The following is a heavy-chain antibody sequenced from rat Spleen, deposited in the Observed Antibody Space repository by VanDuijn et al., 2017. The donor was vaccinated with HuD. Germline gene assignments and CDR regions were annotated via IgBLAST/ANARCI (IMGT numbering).Heavy chain of an antibody. J-gene: IGHJ1*01. CDR2: ISYDGSST. Sequence: EVQLVESGGGLVQPGRSLKLSCAASGFTFSNYGMAWVRQAPTKGLEWVATISYDGSSTYYRDSVKGRFTISRDNAKSTLYLQMDSLRSEDTATYYCASYYYGYFDFWGPGTMVTVSS. CDR1: GFTFSNYG. CDR3: ASYYYGYFDF. V-gene: IGHV5-29*01.